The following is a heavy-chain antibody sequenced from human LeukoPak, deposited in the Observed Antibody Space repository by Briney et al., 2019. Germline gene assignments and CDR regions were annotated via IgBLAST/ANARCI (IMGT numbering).Heavy chain of an antibody. D-gene: IGHD1-14*01. Sequence: SETLSLTCTVSGGSISSSYYYWGWIRQPPGKGLEWIGSIYDSGSTNYNPSLKSRVTISVDTSKNQFSLKLSSVTAADTAVYYCARDRNRLAYYFDYWGQGTLVTVSS. J-gene: IGHJ4*02. CDR2: IYDSGST. CDR1: GGSISSSYYY. CDR3: ARDRNRLAYYFDY. V-gene: IGHV4-39*07.